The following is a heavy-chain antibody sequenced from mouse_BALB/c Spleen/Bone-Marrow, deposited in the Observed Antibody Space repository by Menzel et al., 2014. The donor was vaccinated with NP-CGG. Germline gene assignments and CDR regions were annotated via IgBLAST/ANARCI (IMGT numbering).Heavy chain of an antibody. D-gene: IGHD1-1*01. V-gene: IGHV2-9*02. J-gene: IGHJ2*01. CDR3: ARASYYYGSRYDY. CDR2: IGIGGST. Sequence: VQGVESGPGLVAPSQSLSITCTVSGFSLTSYGVHWVRQPPGKGLEWLGVIGIGGSTNYNSALMSRLSISKDNSKSQVFLKMNSLQTDDTAMYYCARASYYYGSRYDYWGQGTTLTVSS. CDR1: GFSLTSYG.